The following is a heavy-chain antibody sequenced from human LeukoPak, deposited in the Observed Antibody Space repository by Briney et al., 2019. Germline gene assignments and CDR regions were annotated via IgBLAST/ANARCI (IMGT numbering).Heavy chain of an antibody. D-gene: IGHD3-22*01. V-gene: IGHV4-39*07. J-gene: IGHJ5*02. CDR1: GGSISSSSYY. Sequence: SETLSLTCTVSGGSISSSSYYWGWVRQPPGKGLEWIGSIYHSGSTYYNPSLKSRVTISVDTSKNQFSLKLSSVTAADTAVYYCARDLRTMIVVVTYNWFDPWGQGTLVTVSS. CDR3: ARDLRTMIVVVTYNWFDP. CDR2: IYHSGST.